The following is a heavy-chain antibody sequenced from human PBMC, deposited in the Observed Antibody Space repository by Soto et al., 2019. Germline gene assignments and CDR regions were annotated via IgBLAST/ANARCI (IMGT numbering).Heavy chain of an antibody. J-gene: IGHJ4*02. CDR2: IITYNGNA. D-gene: IGHD4-17*01. CDR3: ARDRYGDFGEFDY. CDR1: GCTFTSYG. Sequence: KSPCNASGCTFTSYGISWVLHPPGQGLQWMGWIITYNGNANYAQKLQGRVTMTTDTYTNTAYMQLRSLISDDTAAYYCARDRYGDFGEFDYWGQGTLVTVYS. V-gene: IGHV1-18*04.